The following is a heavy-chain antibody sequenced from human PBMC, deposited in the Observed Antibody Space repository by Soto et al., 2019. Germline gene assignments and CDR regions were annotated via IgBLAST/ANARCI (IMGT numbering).Heavy chain of an antibody. J-gene: IGHJ6*02. CDR1: GGSISSGGYY. CDR3: ASSFGVFTPGYYGMDV. V-gene: IGHV4-30-4*01. D-gene: IGHD3-10*01. Sequence: PSETLSLTCTVSGGSISSGGYYWSWIRQPPGKGLEWIGYIYYSGSTYYNPSLKSRVTISVDTSKNQFSLKLSSVTAADTAVYYCASSFGVFTPGYYGMDVWGQGTTVTVSS. CDR2: IYYSGST.